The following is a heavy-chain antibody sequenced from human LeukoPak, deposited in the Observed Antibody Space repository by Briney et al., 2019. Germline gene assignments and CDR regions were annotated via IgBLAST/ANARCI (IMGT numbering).Heavy chain of an antibody. Sequence: GGSLRLSCAASGFTFSNYTMNWVRQPPGKGLEWVSYISRSSSTIYYADSVKGRFTISRDNAKNSLYLQMNSLRAEDTAVYYCARGPSGYHNTGGQGTLVTVSS. CDR3: ARGPSGYHNT. CDR1: GFTFSNYT. CDR2: ISRSSSTI. V-gene: IGHV3-48*01. J-gene: IGHJ4*02. D-gene: IGHD5-12*01.